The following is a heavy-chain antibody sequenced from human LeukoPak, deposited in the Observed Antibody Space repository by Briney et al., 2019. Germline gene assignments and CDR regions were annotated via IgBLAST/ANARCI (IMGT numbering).Heavy chain of an antibody. J-gene: IGHJ6*02. CDR3: ARGVFVYYDSSGYASQQSYYYYGMDV. Sequence: ASVKVSCKASGYTFTSYAMNWVRQAPGQGLEWMGWINTNTGNPTYAQGFTGRFVFSLDTSVSTAYLQISSLKAEDTAVYYCARGVFVYYDSSGYASQQSYYYYGMDVWGQGTTVTVSS. D-gene: IGHD3-22*01. V-gene: IGHV7-4-1*02. CDR1: GYTFTSYA. CDR2: INTNTGNP.